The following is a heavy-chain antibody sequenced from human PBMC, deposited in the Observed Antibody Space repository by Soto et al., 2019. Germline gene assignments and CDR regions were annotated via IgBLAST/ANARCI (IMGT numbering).Heavy chain of an antibody. J-gene: IGHJ5*02. CDR3: AGITMVRGVQTGVNWFDP. CDR1: GYTFTSYY. CDR2: INPSGGST. D-gene: IGHD3-10*01. Sequence: GASVKVSCKASGYTFTSYYMHWVRQAPGQGLEWMGIINPSGGSTSYAQKFQGRVTMTRDTSTSTVYMELSSLRSEDTAVYYCAGITMVRGVQTGVNWFDPWGQGTLVTVSS. V-gene: IGHV1-46*03.